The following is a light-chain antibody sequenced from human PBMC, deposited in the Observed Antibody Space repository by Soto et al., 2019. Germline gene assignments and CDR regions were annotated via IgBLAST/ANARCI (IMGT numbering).Light chain of an antibody. V-gene: IGKV3-15*01. CDR1: QSVSSN. Sequence: EIVVTQSPATLSVSPGERATLSCRASQSVSSNLAWYQQKPGQAPRLLIYGASTRATGIPSRFSGSGSGTEFTLTIGSLQSEDFAVYYGQQYNNWPPGTFGQGTKVEIK. CDR2: GAS. J-gene: IGKJ1*01. CDR3: QQYNNWPPGT.